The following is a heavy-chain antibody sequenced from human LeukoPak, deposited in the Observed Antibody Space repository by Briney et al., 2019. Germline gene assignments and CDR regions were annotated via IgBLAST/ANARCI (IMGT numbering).Heavy chain of an antibody. CDR2: ISSSSSTI. D-gene: IGHD5-12*01. V-gene: IGHV3-48*01. J-gene: IGHJ6*02. Sequence: GGSLRLSCAASGFTFSSYWMNWVRQAPGKGLEWVSYISSSSSTIYYADSVKGRFTISRDNAKNSLYLQMNSLRAEDTAVYYCARLDIVATISFGMDVWGQGTTVTVSS. CDR3: ARLDIVATISFGMDV. CDR1: GFTFSSYW.